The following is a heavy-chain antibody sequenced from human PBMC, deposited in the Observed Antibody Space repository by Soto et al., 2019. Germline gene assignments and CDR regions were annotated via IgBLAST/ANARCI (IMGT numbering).Heavy chain of an antibody. CDR2: IIPIFGTA. Sequence: ASVKVSCKASGGTFSSYAISWVRQAPGQGREWMGGIIPIFGTANYAQKFQGRVTISADRSTSTAYMALSSLRSEDTAVDYCASLSTASDLFTGYRTSYAMVVWGQGTPVTVSS. J-gene: IGHJ6*02. V-gene: IGHV1-69*06. D-gene: IGHD3-9*01. CDR1: GGTFSSYA. CDR3: ASLSTASDLFTGYRTSYAMVV.